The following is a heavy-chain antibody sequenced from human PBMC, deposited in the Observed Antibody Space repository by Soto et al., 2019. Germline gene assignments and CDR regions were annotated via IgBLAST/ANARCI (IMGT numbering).Heavy chain of an antibody. V-gene: IGHV3-15*01. CDR2: IKSKTDGGTT. CDR1: GFTFSNAW. D-gene: IGHD3-10*01. Sequence: GGSLRLSCAASGFTFSNAWMSWVRQAPGKGLEWVGRIKSKTDGGTTDYAAPVKGRFTISRDDSKNTLYLQMNSLKTEDTAVYYCTTELSLNGGPRGFDYWGQGTLVTVSS. CDR3: TTELSLNGGPRGFDY. J-gene: IGHJ4*02.